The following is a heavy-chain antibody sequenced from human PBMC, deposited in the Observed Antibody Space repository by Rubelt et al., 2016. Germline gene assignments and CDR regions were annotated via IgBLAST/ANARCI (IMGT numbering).Heavy chain of an antibody. CDR1: GYSISSTNW. V-gene: IGHV4-28*01. CDR2: IYYIGTP. J-gene: IGHJ2*01. Sequence: QVQLQESGPGLVKPSDTLSLPCAVSGYSISSTNWWGWIRQPPGHGLEWIWYIYYIGTPSYKQSLKSPATMSLETSKNQVSLIRGSVTAVDTAVDYCARCSSSDCQGFDLWGRGTLVTVSS. CDR3: ARCSSSDCQGFDL. D-gene: IGHD6-19*01.